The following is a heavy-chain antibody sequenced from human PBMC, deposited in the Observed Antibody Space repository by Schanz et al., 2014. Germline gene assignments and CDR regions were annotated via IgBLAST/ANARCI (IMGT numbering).Heavy chain of an antibody. D-gene: IGHD2-21*01. J-gene: IGHJ4*02. Sequence: QVQLVQSGAEVKKPGASVKVSCKASGYTFTGHHMHWIRQAPGKGLEWMGRLNPATGGANFADKFQGRVALTSDRXXXSFAMELTRLTSXXXXXXYCARDWGQGYFGSPGHWGQGTLVTVSS. V-gene: IGHV1-2*05. CDR3: ARDWGQGYFGSPGH. CDR2: LNPATGGA. CDR1: GYTFTGHH.